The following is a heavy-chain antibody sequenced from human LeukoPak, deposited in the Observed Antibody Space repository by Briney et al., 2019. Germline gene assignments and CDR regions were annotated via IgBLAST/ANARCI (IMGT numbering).Heavy chain of an antibody. CDR2: IYTSGST. J-gene: IGHJ3*02. V-gene: IGHV4-4*07. CDR3: ASTIVVVPAAPWDAFDI. Sequence: SETLSLTCTVSGGSISSYYWSWTRQPAGKGLEWIGRIYTSGSTNYNPSLKSRVTMSVDTSKNQFSLKLSSVTAADTAVYYCASTIVVVPAAPWDAFDIWGQGTMVTVSS. D-gene: IGHD2-2*01. CDR1: GGSISSYY.